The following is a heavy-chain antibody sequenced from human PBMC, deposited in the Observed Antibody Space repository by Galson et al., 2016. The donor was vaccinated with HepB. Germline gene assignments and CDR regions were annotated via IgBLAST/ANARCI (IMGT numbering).Heavy chain of an antibody. CDR2: IYYSGST. CDR1: GGSISRTNW. D-gene: IGHD4-11*01. V-gene: IGHV4-59*01. J-gene: IGHJ5*02. CDR3: ARIDYSGTRFDP. Sequence: ETLSLTRTVSGGSISRTNWWSWVRQPPGKGLEWIGSIYYSGSTNYNPSLKSRATISVDTSKNQFSLKLSSVTAADTAVYYCARIDYSGTRFDPWGQGTLVTVSA.